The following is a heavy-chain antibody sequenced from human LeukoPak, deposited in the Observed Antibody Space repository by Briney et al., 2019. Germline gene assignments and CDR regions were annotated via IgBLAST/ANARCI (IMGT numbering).Heavy chain of an antibody. CDR2: IFRSGST. CDR3: ARGNGYSYGT. V-gene: IGHV4-59*13. D-gene: IGHD5-18*01. Sequence: SETLSLTCTVSGGSISSYYWTWIRQPPGKGLEWIGHIFRSGSTSYNPSLKSRVSISVGTSRNQFSLKLTSVTASDTALYYCARGNGYSYGTWGQGTLVTVSS. J-gene: IGHJ5*02. CDR1: GGSISSYY.